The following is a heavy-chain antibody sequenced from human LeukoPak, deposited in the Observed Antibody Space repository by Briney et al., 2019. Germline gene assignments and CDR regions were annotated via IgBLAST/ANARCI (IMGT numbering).Heavy chain of an antibody. J-gene: IGHJ4*02. CDR3: ARQTGSGLFILP. CDR1: GGSISSGSYY. CDR2: IYTSGCT. Sequence: SETLSLTCTVSGGSISSGSYYWSWIRQPAGKGLEWIGRIYTSGCTNYNPSLKSRVTISLDTSKNQFSLRLSSVTAADTAVYYCARQTGSGLFILPGGQGTLVTVSS. D-gene: IGHD3/OR15-3a*01. V-gene: IGHV4-61*02.